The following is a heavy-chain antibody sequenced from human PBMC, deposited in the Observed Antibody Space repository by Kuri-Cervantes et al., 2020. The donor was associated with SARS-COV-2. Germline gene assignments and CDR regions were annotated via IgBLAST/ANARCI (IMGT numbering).Heavy chain of an antibody. CDR1: GYTFTSYA. Sequence: ASVKVSCKASGYTFTSYAMHWVRQAPGQRLEWMGWINAGNGNTKYSQKFQGRVTITRDTSASTAYMELSSLRSEDTAVYYCARECYDSSGYYYYYYYGMDVWSQGTTVTVSS. CDR3: ARECYDSSGYYYYYYYGMDV. CDR2: INAGNGNT. D-gene: IGHD3-22*01. V-gene: IGHV1-3*01. J-gene: IGHJ6*02.